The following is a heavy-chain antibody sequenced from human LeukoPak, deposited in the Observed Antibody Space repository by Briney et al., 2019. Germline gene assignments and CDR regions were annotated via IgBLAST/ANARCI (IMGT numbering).Heavy chain of an antibody. CDR1: GYSISSGYY. J-gene: IGHJ4*02. D-gene: IGHD3-16*01. CDR3: AREYDYVWESSGDY. CDR2: IYHSGST. Sequence: SETLSLTCTVSGYSISSGYYWGWIRQPPGKGLEWIGSIYHSGSTYYNPSLKSRVTISIDTSKNQFSLKLNSVTAADTAVYYCAREYDYVWESSGDYWGQGTLVTVSS. V-gene: IGHV4-38-2*02.